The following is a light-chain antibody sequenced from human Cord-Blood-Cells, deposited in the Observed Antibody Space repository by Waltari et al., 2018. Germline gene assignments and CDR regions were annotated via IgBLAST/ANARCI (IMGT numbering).Light chain of an antibody. CDR1: QSVLYSSNTKNY. V-gene: IGKV4-1*01. CDR2: WAS. Sequence: DIVMTQSPDSLAVSLGERATTTCTPSQSVLYSSNTKNYLAWYQQKPGQPPKLLIYWASTRESGVPDRFSGSGSGTDFTLTISILQAEDVAVYYCQQYYSTPFTFGPGTKVDIK. CDR3: QQYYSTPFT. J-gene: IGKJ3*01.